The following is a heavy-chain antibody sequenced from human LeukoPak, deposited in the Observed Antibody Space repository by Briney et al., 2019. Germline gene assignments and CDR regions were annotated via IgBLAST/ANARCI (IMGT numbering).Heavy chain of an antibody. Sequence: GGSLRLSCVASGFTFINHAMTWVRQAPGQGLEWVSSIGGGGGGTYYADSVKGRFTISRDNSKNTLYLQMNSLRAEDTAVYYCARDHNDFWSGNPVNWGQGTLVTVSS. V-gene: IGHV3-23*01. D-gene: IGHD3-3*01. CDR1: GFTFINHA. CDR3: ARDHNDFWSGNPVN. J-gene: IGHJ4*02. CDR2: IGGGGGGT.